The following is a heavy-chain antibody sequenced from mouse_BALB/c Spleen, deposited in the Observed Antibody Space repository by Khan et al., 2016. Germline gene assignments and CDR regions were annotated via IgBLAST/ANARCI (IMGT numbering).Heavy chain of an antibody. CDR2: ITYSGLT. D-gene: IGHD2-3*01. V-gene: IGHV3-2*02. Sequence: EVELVESGPGLVKPSQSLSLTCTVTGYSITSDYAWNWIRQFPGNKLGWMGNITYSGLTNYNPSLKSRISITRDTSKNPFFLQLLSVTTEDTATYYCAYDGYYCWFSDWGQGTLVTISA. CDR3: AYDGYYCWFSD. J-gene: IGHJ3*01. CDR1: GYSITSDYA.